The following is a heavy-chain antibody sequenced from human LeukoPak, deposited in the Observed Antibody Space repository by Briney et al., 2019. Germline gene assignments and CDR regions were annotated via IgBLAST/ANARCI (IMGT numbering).Heavy chain of an antibody. CDR1: GFTVGGGW. V-gene: IGHV3-7*03. D-gene: IGHD6-6*01. J-gene: IGHJ3*01. CDR3: ARSSYSSSSSV. CDR2: INSDGSEG. Sequence: GGSLRLSWAVSGFTVGGGWMRWSQQAAGKGREWVASINSDGSEGYYADVVKGRFTISRDNAKNSLYLQINSLRAEDTAVYYCARSSYSSSSSVWGQGTMVTVSS.